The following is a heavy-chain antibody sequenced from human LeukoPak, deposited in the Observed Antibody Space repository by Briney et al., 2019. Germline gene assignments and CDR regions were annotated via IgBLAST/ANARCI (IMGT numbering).Heavy chain of an antibody. CDR2: IVPIFGTA. CDR1: GGTFSNQA. CDR3: AREGNYVRYMDV. Sequence: SVKVSCKASGGTFSNQAITWVRQAPGQGLEWMGGIVPIFGTANYAQKFQGRVTITADKSTSTVYMELSSLRSEDTAVYYCAREGNYVRYMDVWGKGTTVTISS. D-gene: IGHD4-11*01. V-gene: IGHV1-69*06. J-gene: IGHJ6*03.